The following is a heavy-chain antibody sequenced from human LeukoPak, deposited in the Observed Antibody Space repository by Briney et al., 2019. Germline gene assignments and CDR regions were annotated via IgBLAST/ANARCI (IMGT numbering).Heavy chain of an antibody. CDR1: GGTFSSYA. D-gene: IGHD2-2*01. J-gene: IGHJ5*02. V-gene: IGHV1-69*13. CDR3: ARVRVEDCSSTSCYNWFDP. CDR2: IIPIFGTA. Sequence: GASVTVSCKASGGTFSSYAISWVRQAPGQGLEWMGGIIPIFGTANYAQKFQGRVTITADESTSTAYMELSSLRSEDTAVYYCARVRVEDCSSTSCYNWFDPWGQGTLVTVSS.